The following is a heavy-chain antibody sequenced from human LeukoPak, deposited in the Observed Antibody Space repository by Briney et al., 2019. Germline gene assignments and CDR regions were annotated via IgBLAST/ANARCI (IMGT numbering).Heavy chain of an antibody. Sequence: GGSLRLSCAASGFTFSIYAMHWVRQAPGKGLEHVSGISYNGSQTYYGNSVKDRFTISRDNAKNPVYLQMASLRVDDMAVYYCVRDRGGSGRYYFDYWGQGTLVTVSS. V-gene: IGHV3-64*01. J-gene: IGHJ4*02. D-gene: IGHD6-19*01. CDR1: GFTFSIYA. CDR2: ISYNGSQT. CDR3: VRDRGGSGRYYFDY.